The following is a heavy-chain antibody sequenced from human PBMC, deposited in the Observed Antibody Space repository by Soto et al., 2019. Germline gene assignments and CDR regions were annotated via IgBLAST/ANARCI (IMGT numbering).Heavy chain of an antibody. J-gene: IGHJ6*02. Sequence: SETLSLTCTVSGGSVSSSSYSWGWIRQSPGKGLEWIGTIYSSENTYYNPSLLSRVTISVGTSKNQFSLKVSSVTAADTAVYYCARQTGTDDMDVWGQGTTVTVSS. D-gene: IGHD3-9*01. CDR2: IYSSENT. CDR3: ARQTGTDDMDV. CDR1: GGSVSSSSYS. V-gene: IGHV4-39*01.